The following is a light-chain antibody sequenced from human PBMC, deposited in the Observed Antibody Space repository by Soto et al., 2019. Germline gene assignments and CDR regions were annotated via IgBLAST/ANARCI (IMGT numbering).Light chain of an antibody. CDR1: QSISSY. CDR2: AAS. CDR3: QQSSSTPPT. V-gene: IGKV1-39*01. J-gene: IGKJ2*01. Sequence: DIQMTQSPSSLSASVGDRVTITCRASQSISSYLNWYQQKAGKAPKLLIYAASSLQSGVPSRFSGSGFGTDFTLTISSLQPEEFATYYCQQSSSTPPTFGQGTKLEIK.